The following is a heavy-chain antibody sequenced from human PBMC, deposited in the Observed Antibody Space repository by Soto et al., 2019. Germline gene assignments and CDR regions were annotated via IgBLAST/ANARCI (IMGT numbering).Heavy chain of an antibody. CDR1: GYSISSGYY. J-gene: IGHJ4*02. V-gene: IGHV4-38-2*01. D-gene: IGHD4-17*01. Sequence: SETLSLTCAVSGYSISSGYYWGWIRQPPGKGLEWVGSIYHSGSTYYNPSLKSRVTISVDTSKNQFSLKLSSVTAADTAVYYCARVALSPETTVTTGFDYWGQGTLVTVSS. CDR3: ARVALSPETTVTTGFDY. CDR2: IYHSGST.